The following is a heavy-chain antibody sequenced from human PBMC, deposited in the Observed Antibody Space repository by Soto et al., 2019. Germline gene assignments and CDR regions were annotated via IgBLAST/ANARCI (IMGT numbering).Heavy chain of an antibody. CDR3: ARHGYCSGGSCYYFDY. CDR1: GGTFSSYA. D-gene: IGHD2-15*01. Sequence: SVKVSCKASGGTFSSYAISWVRQAPGQGLEWMGGIIPIFGTANYAQKFQGRVTITADESTSTAYMELSSLRSEDTAVYYCARHGYCSGGSCYYFDYWGQGALVTVSS. CDR2: IIPIFGTA. V-gene: IGHV1-69*13. J-gene: IGHJ4*02.